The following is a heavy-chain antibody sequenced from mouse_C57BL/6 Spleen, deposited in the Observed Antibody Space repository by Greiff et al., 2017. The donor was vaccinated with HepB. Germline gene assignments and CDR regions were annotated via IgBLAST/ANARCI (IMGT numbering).Heavy chain of an antibody. CDR3: TTRAGAY. Sequence: EVQLQQSGAELVRPGASVKLSCTASGFNIKDDYMHWVKQRPEQGLEWIGWIDPENGDTKYASKFQGKATITADTSSNTAYLQLRSLKSEDTAVYYCTTRAGAYWGQGTLVTVSA. CDR2: IDPENGDT. V-gene: IGHV14-4*01. CDR1: GFNIKDDY. D-gene: IGHD3-1*01. J-gene: IGHJ3*01.